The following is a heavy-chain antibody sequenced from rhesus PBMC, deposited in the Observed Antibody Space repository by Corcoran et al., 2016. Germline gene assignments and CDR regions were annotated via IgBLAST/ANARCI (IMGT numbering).Heavy chain of an antibody. Sequence: QLQLQESGPGLVKPSETLSVTCAVSGGSISSSYWSWIRQAPGKGLEWIGYIYGSGSSTNYNPSLKSRVTLSVDTSKNQRSLKLSSVTTADTAVYYCARGSSGHFDYWGQGVLVTVSS. J-gene: IGHJ4*01. V-gene: IGHV4-169*01. CDR3: ARGSSGHFDY. CDR2: IYGSGSST. CDR1: GGSISSSY. D-gene: IGHD6-31*01.